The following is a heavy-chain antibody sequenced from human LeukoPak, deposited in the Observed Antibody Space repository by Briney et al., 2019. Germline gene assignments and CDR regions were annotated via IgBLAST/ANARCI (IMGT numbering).Heavy chain of an antibody. CDR2: ISYDGSNK. V-gene: IGHV3-30*18. Sequence: GGSLRLSCAASGFTFSSYGMHRVRQAPGKGLEWVAVISYDGSNKYYADSVKGRFTISRDNSKNTLYLQMNSLRAEDTAVYYCAKGIQLWFSDAFDIWGQGTMVTVSS. CDR1: GFTFSSYG. CDR3: AKGIQLWFSDAFDI. D-gene: IGHD5-18*01. J-gene: IGHJ3*02.